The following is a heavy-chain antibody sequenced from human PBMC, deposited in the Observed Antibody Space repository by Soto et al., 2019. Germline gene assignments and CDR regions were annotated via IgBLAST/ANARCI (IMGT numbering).Heavy chain of an antibody. CDR3: ARDGGGYDTADFDY. CDR1: GFTFSSYG. CDR2: IWYDGSNK. V-gene: IGHV3-33*01. Sequence: GGSLRLSCAASGFTFSSYGMHWVRQAPGKGLEWVAVIWYDGSNKYYADSVKGRFTISRDNSKNTLYLQMNSLRAEDTAVYYCARDGGGYDTADFDYWGQGTLVTVPS. D-gene: IGHD5-12*01. J-gene: IGHJ4*02.